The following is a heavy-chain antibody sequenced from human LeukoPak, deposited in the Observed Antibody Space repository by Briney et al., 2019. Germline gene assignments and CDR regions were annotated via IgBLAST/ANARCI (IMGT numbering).Heavy chain of an antibody. V-gene: IGHV3-74*01. CDR3: ARDGTAAGLYFDL. D-gene: IGHD6-13*01. CDR2: INSDGSST. Sequence: PGGSLRLSCAASGFTFSSYWMHWVRQAPGKGLVWVSRINSDGSSTSYADSVKGRFTISRDNTKNSLYLQINSLRAEDTAVYYCARDGTAAGLYFDLWGQGTLVTVSS. CDR1: GFTFSSYW. J-gene: IGHJ4*01.